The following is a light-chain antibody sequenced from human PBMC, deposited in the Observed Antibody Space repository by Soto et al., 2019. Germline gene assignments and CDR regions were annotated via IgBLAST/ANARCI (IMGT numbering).Light chain of an antibody. CDR1: QGISSW. CDR3: QHYNIYSPWT. CDR2: AAS. J-gene: IGKJ1*01. V-gene: IGKV1-12*01. Sequence: DIQMTQSPSSVSASVGDRVTITCRVSQGISSWLAWYQQKPGEAPKLLIYAASILQSGVPPRFSGSGSGTDFTLTITSLQPDDFATYYCQHYNIYSPWTFGQGTKVDIK.